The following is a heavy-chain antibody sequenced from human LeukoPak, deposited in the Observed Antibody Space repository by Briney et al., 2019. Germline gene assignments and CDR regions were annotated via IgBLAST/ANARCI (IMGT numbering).Heavy chain of an antibody. CDR3: ARDTAAALDD. J-gene: IGHJ4*02. D-gene: IGHD6-13*01. V-gene: IGHV3-72*01. CDR1: GFTFSDHY. Sequence: GGSLRLSCAASGFTFSDHYMDWVRQAPGKGLEWIARTKHKAESYITQYAASVEGRFISSRDDSQNSLWLQMNSLRTEDTAVYYCARDTAAALDDWGQGILVTVSS. CDR2: TKHKAESYIT.